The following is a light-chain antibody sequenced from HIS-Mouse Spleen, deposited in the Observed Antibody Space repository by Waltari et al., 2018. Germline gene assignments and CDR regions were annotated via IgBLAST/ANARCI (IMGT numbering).Light chain of an antibody. CDR2: EDS. Sequence: SYELTQPPSVSVSPGQTASITCSGDKLGDKYACWSQQKSGQAPVLVIYEDSKRPSGIPERFSGSISGRMATLTISGAQVEDEADYYCYSTDSSGNHRVFGGGTKLTVL. V-gene: IGLV3-10*01. J-gene: IGLJ2*01. CDR3: YSTDSSGNHRV. CDR1: KLGDKY.